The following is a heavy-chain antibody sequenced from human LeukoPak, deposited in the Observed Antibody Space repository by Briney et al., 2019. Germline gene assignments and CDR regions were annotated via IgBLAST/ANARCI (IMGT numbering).Heavy chain of an antibody. J-gene: IGHJ6*02. D-gene: IGHD2-15*01. Sequence: PGESLKISGKGSGYSFTNYWIGWVRQMPGKGLDWMGIIYPGYSDTRYSPSFQGQVTISADKSISTAYLQWSSLKASDTDMYYCARLSGCRGGSCYSYYYGMDVWGQGTTVTVSS. CDR1: GYSFTNYW. CDR2: IYPGYSDT. CDR3: ARLSGCRGGSCYSYYYGMDV. V-gene: IGHV5-51*01.